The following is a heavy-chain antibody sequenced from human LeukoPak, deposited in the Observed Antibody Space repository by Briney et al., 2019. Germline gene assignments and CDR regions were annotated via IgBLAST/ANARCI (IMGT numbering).Heavy chain of an antibody. Sequence: GGSLRLSCVFSGFTFINYWIKWFAQAPGKGMEWVASINEDGSGKYSMDSVKDRVTISRDNAKNSLDLQINSLTVEDTAIYYCVRDDGDVWGKGTTVTVSS. J-gene: IGHJ6*04. CDR2: INEDGSGK. V-gene: IGHV3-7*01. CDR3: VRDDGDV. CDR1: GFTFINYW.